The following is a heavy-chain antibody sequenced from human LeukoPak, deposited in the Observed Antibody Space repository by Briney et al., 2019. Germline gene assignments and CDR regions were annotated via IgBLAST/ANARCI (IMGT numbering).Heavy chain of an antibody. CDR3: ARVAITMVRGVIAKGFDP. CDR2: MNTTSGTT. D-gene: IGHD3-10*01. V-gene: IGHV1-8*01. J-gene: IGHJ5*02. CDR1: GYTFTSYD. Sequence: ASVKVSCKASGYTFTSYDINWVRQATGQGLEWMGWMNTTSGTTGYAQKFQGRVTMTRNTSISTAYMELSSLRSEDAVVYYCARVAITMVRGVIAKGFDPLGQGTLVTVSS.